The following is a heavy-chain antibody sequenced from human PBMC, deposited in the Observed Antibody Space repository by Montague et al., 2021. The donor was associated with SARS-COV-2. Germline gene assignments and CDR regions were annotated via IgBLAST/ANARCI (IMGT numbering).Heavy chain of an antibody. V-gene: IGHV4-59*12. CDR2: VYYTGRA. CDR3: ARLFLPSRELDV. D-gene: IGHD2/OR15-2a*01. Sequence: SETLSLTCTVSGGPILGFYWNWIRQTPGKGLEWIGYVYYTGRADYNPPLESRITISVDSSKRQFSLSLRSVTAADTAVYYCARLFLPSRELDVWGQGTMVTVSS. CDR1: GGPILGFY. J-gene: IGHJ3*01.